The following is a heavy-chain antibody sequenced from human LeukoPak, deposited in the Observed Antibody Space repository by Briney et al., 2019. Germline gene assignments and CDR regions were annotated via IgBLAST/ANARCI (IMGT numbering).Heavy chain of an antibody. CDR1: GFTFSRYS. D-gene: IGHD3-10*01. Sequence: GGSLRLSCAASGFTFSRYSMNWVRQAPGKGLEWVSSISSFSSYIYYTDSVKGRFTISRDNAKNSLYLQMNSLRAEDTAVYYCARDLIAVRGEYYFDYWGQGTLVTVSS. CDR3: ARDLIAVRGEYYFDY. CDR2: ISSFSSYI. J-gene: IGHJ4*02. V-gene: IGHV3-21*01.